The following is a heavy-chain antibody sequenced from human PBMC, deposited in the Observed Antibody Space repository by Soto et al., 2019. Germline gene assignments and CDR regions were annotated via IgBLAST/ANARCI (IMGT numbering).Heavy chain of an antibody. D-gene: IGHD6-6*01. CDR1: GFTFSSYA. Sequence: GGSLRLSCAASGFTFSSYAMHWVRQAPGKGLEWVAVISYDGSNKYYADSVKGRFTISRDNSKNTLYLQMNSLRAEDTAVYYCASDSSSSGYWGQGTLVTVSS. J-gene: IGHJ4*02. CDR2: ISYDGSNK. CDR3: ASDSSSSGY. V-gene: IGHV3-30-3*01.